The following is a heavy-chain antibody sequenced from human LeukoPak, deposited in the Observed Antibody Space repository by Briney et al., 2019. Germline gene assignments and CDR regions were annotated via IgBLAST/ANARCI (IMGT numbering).Heavy chain of an antibody. CDR1: GYTFTSYA. J-gene: IGHJ4*02. CDR2: INTNTGNP. CDR3: ARPVVVTANVYYFDY. Sequence: ASVKVSCKAFGYTFTSYAMNWVRQAPGQGLEWMGWINTNTGNPTYAQGFTGRFVFSLDTSVSTAYLQISSLKAEDTAVYYCARPVVVTANVYYFDYWGQGTLVTVSS. V-gene: IGHV7-4-1*02. D-gene: IGHD2-21*02.